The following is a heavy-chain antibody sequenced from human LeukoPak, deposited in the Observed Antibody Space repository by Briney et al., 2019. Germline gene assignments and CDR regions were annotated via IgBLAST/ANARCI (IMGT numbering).Heavy chain of an antibody. CDR3: ARGPPYSSGWYDYYFDY. J-gene: IGHJ4*02. CDR2: MNPNSGNT. CDR1: GYTFTSYD. Sequence: GVSVKVSCKASGYTFTSYDINWVRQATGQGVEWMGWMNPNSGNTGYAQKFQGRVTMTRNTSISTAYMELSSLRSEDTAVYYCARGPPYSSGWYDYYFDYWGQGTLVTVSS. V-gene: IGHV1-8*01. D-gene: IGHD6-19*01.